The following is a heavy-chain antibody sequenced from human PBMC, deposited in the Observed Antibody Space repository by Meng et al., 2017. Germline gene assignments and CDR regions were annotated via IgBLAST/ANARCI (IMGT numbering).Heavy chain of an antibody. CDR3: ARLVAGTFGQLFDP. D-gene: IGHD2-15*01. V-gene: IGHV7-4-1*02. J-gene: IGHJ5*02. CDR2: INTNTGNP. Sequence: QVQRGQVGPEENRPQASGHVSCKASGYTITSYAMNWVRQDPGQGLEWMGWINTNTGNPTYAQGFTGRFVFSLDTSVSTAYLQISSLKAEDTAVYYCARLVAGTFGQLFDPCGQGTLVTVSS. CDR1: GYTITSYA.